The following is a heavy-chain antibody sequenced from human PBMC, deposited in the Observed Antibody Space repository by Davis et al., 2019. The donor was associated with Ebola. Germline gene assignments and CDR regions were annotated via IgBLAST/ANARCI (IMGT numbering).Heavy chain of an antibody. CDR2: ISYDGSNK. Sequence: PGGSLRLSCAASGFTFSSYGMHWVRQAPGKGLEWVAVISYDGSNKYYADSVKGRFTISRDNSKNTLYLQMNSLRAEDTAVYYCANWAGSAIPGVDYWGQGTLVTVSS. CDR3: ANWAGSAIPGVDY. D-gene: IGHD2-21*01. J-gene: IGHJ4*02. V-gene: IGHV3-30*18. CDR1: GFTFSSYG.